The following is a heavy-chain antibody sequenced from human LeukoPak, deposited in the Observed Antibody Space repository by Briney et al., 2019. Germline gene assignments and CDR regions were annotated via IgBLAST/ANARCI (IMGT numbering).Heavy chain of an antibody. D-gene: IGHD3-10*01. J-gene: IGHJ4*02. Sequence: SETLSLTCTVSGGSISSSSYYWGWIRQPPGKGLEWIGSIYYSGSTHYNPSLKSRVTISVDTSKNQFSLKLSSVTAADTAVYYCARRLYYYGSGSFDYWGQGTLVSVSS. CDR1: GGSISSSSYY. CDR3: ARRLYYYGSGSFDY. V-gene: IGHV4-39*01. CDR2: IYYSGST.